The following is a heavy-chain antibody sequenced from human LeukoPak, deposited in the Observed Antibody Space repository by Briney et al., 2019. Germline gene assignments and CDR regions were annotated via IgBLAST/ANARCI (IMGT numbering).Heavy chain of an antibody. Sequence: SETLSLTCTVSGGSISSGDYYWSWIRQPPGKGLEWIGYIYYSGSTYYNPSLKSRVTISVDTSKNQFSLKLTSVTAADTAVYYCAREGTATSFDYWGQGTLVTVSS. CDR3: AREGTATSFDY. CDR2: IYYSGST. CDR1: GGSISSGDYY. J-gene: IGHJ4*02. V-gene: IGHV4-30-4*01.